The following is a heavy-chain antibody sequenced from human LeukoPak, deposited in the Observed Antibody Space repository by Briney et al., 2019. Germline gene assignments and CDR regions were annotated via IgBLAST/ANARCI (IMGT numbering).Heavy chain of an antibody. CDR2: INQEGSEK. D-gene: IGHD2-2*01. V-gene: IGHV3-7*01. Sequence: GSLRLSCAASGLTFSSCWMSWVRQAPGKGLEWVANINQEGSEKYYVDSVKGRFSISRDNAKNSVHLQMDSLRAEDTAVYYCATKAGDCSTLIYYAQFDYWGQGALVTVSS. CDR3: ATKAGDCSTLIYYAQFDY. CDR1: GLTFSSCW. J-gene: IGHJ4*02.